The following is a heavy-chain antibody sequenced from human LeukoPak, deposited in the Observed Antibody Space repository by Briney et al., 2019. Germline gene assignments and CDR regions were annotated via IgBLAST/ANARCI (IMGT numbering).Heavy chain of an antibody. CDR3: AKDVGLDYYYYYYMDV. V-gene: IGHV3-23*01. J-gene: IGHJ6*03. Sequence: PGGSLRLSCAASGFTFSSYAMSWVRQAPGKGLEWVSAISGSGGSTYYADSVKGRFTISRDNSKNTLYLQMNSLRAEDTAVYYCAKDVGLDYYYYYYMDVWGKGTTVTVSS. CDR1: GFTFSSYA. CDR2: ISGSGGST.